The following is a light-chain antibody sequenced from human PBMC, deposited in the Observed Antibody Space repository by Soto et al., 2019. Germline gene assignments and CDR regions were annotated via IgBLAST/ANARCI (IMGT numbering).Light chain of an antibody. Sequence: IVMTQSPAPLSVSPGETATLSCSASQRVGSSYFARYQQKPGQAPRLLIYGASGRATGIPDRFSGSGSGTDFTLTISSLEPEDFAVYYCQQYGSSPGTFGPGTKVDNK. V-gene: IGKV3-20*01. J-gene: IGKJ1*01. CDR1: QRVGSSY. CDR3: QQYGSSPGT. CDR2: GAS.